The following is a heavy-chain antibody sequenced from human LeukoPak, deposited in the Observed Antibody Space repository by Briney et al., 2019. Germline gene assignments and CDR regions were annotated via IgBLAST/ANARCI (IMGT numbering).Heavy chain of an antibody. CDR3: ARELQYDYYYGMDV. V-gene: IGHV1-18*01. D-gene: IGHD4-11*01. J-gene: IGHJ6*02. Sequence: ASVTVSCKASGYTFTSYGISWVRQAPGQGLEWMGWISAYNGNTNYAQKLQGRVTMTTDTSTSTAYMELRSLRSDDTAVYYCARELQYDYYYGMDVWGQGTTVTVSS. CDR2: ISAYNGNT. CDR1: GYTFTSYG.